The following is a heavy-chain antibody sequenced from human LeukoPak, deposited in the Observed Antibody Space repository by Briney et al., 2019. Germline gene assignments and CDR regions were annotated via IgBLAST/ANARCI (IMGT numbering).Heavy chain of an antibody. CDR2: INPTGTGT. CDR1: GYTFINNW. J-gene: IGHJ3*02. D-gene: IGHD2/OR15-2a*01. V-gene: IGHV1-46*01. CDR3: ARDRVRRSTTGGAFDI. Sequence: GASVKVSCKASGYTFINNWMHWVRQAPGQGLEWIGLINPTGTGTLYAQKFQGRVTMTRDMSTSTDYMELSSLRSDDTAMYYCARDRVRRSTTGGAFDIWGQGTMVTVSS.